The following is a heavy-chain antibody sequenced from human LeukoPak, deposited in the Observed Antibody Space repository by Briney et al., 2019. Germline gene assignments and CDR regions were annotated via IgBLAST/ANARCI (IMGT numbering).Heavy chain of an antibody. D-gene: IGHD3-10*01. CDR3: VRGGPGTY. CDR2: INSDGSST. J-gene: IGHJ4*02. V-gene: IGHV3-74*01. CDR1: GFTFTKYW. Sequence: GGSLRLSCAASGFTFTKYWMHWVRQAPGKGPVWVSRINSDGSSTDYADSVKGRFTISRDNAQNTLYLQMNSLRAEDTAVYYCVRGGPGTYWGQGTLVTVSS.